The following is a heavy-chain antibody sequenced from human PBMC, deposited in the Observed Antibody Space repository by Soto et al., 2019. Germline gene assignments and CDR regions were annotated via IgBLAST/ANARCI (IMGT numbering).Heavy chain of an antibody. D-gene: IGHD5-12*01. J-gene: IGHJ6*02. V-gene: IGHV3-15*01. Sequence: LRLSCAASGFTFTDAWMSLVRQAPGKGLEWLGRVKDMTEGGAIDYAAPVKGRFIISRDDLNKTIYLQMKSLKSEEAAVYYCARGPLNGYGDPKGGMDVWGQGTTVTVSS. CDR1: GFTFTDAW. CDR2: VKDMTEGGAI. CDR3: ARGPLNGYGDPKGGMDV.